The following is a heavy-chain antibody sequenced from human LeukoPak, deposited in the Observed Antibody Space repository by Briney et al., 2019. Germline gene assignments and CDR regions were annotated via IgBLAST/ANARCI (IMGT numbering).Heavy chain of an antibody. Sequence: TGGSLRLSCSASGFTFSSYAMHWVVQAPGKGLEYVSAISSNGGSTYYADSVKGRFTISRDNSKNTLYLQMSSLRAEDTAVYYCVIKTTKAIAVADYYFDYWGQGTLVTVSS. J-gene: IGHJ4*02. CDR3: VIKTTKAIAVADYYFDY. D-gene: IGHD6-19*01. V-gene: IGHV3-64D*09. CDR1: GFTFSSYA. CDR2: ISSNGGST.